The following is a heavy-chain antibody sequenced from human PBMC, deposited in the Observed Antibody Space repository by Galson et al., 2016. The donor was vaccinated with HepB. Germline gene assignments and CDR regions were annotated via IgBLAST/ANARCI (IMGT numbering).Heavy chain of an antibody. Sequence: PALVKPTQTLTLTCTFSGFSLSTNGVGVGWVRRSPGKALEWLALIDWNDNKRYSPSLNDRLTITKDTSKNQVVLTMTNMDPVDTATDYCVPRRLDYNHYFDYWGHGTLVTVSS. CDR1: GFSLSTNGVG. CDR2: IDWNDNK. J-gene: IGHJ4*01. V-gene: IGHV2-5*01. D-gene: IGHD4-11*01. CDR3: VPRRLDYNHYFDY.